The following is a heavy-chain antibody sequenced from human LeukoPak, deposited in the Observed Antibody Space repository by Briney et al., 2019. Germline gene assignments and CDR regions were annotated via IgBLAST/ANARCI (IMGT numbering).Heavy chain of an antibody. V-gene: IGHV3-30*14. CDR1: GFTFSTYA. CDR3: GRDVGP. J-gene: IGHJ5*02. CDR2: IPYDGSNK. Sequence: HTGGSLRLSCAASGFTFSTYAMHWVRQAPGKGLEWVAVIPYDGSNKYYADSVKGRFTISRDSSKNTMYLQMNSLRVEDTAMYYCGRDVGPWGQGTLVTVSS.